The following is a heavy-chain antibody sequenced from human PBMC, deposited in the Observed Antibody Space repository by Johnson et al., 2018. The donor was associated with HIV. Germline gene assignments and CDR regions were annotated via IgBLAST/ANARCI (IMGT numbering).Heavy chain of an antibody. CDR3: ARDRPSGWPDAFDI. V-gene: IGHV3-11*04. D-gene: IGHD6-19*01. J-gene: IGHJ3*02. CDR2: LGSSGRTI. Sequence: QVQLVESGGGLVQPGGSLRLSCAASGFTVSSNYMSWVSQAPGKGLAWVSYLGSSGRTIYYADSVKGRFTISRDNAKNSVYLQMNSLRPEDTAVYYCARDRPSGWPDAFDIWGQGTMVTVS. CDR1: GFTVSSNY.